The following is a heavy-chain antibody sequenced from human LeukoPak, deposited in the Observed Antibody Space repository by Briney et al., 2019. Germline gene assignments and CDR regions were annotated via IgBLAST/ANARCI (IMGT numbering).Heavy chain of an antibody. V-gene: IGHV3-30*02. D-gene: IGHD3-22*01. CDR2: IRYDGSNK. CDR1: GFTFSSYG. CDR3: AQFGDYYDSSGDDAFDI. Sequence: PGGSLRLSCAASGFTFSSYGMHWVRQAPGKGLEWVAFIRYDGSNKYYADSVKGRFTISRDNSKNTLYLQTNSLRAEDTAVYYCAQFGDYYDSSGDDAFDIWGQGTMVTVSS. J-gene: IGHJ3*02.